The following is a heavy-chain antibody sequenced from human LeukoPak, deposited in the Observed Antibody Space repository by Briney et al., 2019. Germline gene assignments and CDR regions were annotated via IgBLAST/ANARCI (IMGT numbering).Heavy chain of an antibody. V-gene: IGHV4-39*07. J-gene: IGHJ4*02. CDR2: IYYSGST. D-gene: IGHD3-22*01. Sequence: PSETLSLTCTVSGGSISSSSYYWGWIRQPPGKGLEWIGSIYYSGSTNYNPSLKSRVTISVDTSKNQFSLKLSSVTAADTAVYYCARGLDYYDSSGYYSLFDYWGQGTLVTVSS. CDR1: GGSISSSSYY. CDR3: ARGLDYYDSSGYYSLFDY.